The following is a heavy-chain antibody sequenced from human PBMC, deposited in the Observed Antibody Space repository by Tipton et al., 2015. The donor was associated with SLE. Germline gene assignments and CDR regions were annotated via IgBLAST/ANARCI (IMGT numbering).Heavy chain of an antibody. D-gene: IGHD6-13*01. CDR1: GFTFSSYS. CDR3: ASSSTGTLNFRIAAAGNDY. V-gene: IGHV3-21*01. Sequence: SLRLSCAASGFTFSSYSMNWVRQAPGKGLEWVSSISSSSSYIYYADSVKGRFTISRGNAKNSLYLQMNSLRAEDTAVYYCASSSTGTLNFRIAAAGNDYWGQGTLVTVSS. CDR2: ISSSSSYI. J-gene: IGHJ4*02.